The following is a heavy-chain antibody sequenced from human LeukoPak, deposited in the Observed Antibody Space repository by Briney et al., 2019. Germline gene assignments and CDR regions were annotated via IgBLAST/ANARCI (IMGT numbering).Heavy chain of an antibody. CDR3: ARWGIAAAHFDY. D-gene: IGHD6-13*01. V-gene: IGHV1-69*06. Sequence: SVKLSCKASGATFSSYAISWVRHAPGQGLEWMGRIIPIFGTANYAQKFQGRVTITADKSTSTAYMEVSSLRSEDTAVYYCARWGIAAAHFDYWGQGTLVTVSS. J-gene: IGHJ4*02. CDR2: IIPIFGTA. CDR1: GATFSSYA.